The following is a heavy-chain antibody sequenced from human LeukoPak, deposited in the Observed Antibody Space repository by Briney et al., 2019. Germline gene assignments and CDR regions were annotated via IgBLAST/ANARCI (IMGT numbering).Heavy chain of an antibody. CDR1: GFTFGDYY. CDR2: ISTSGSTI. V-gene: IGHV3-11*04. J-gene: IGHJ6*04. D-gene: IGHD3-10*02. CDR3: AELGITMIGGV. Sequence: GGSLRLSCAASGFTFGDYYMSWIRQAPGKGLEWVSYISTSGSTIYYADSVKGRFTISRVNAKNSLYLQMNSLRAEDTAVYYCAELGITMIGGVWGKGTTVTISS.